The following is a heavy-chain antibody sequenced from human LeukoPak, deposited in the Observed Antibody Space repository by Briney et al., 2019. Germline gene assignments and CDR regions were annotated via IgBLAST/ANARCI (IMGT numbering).Heavy chain of an antibody. Sequence: SETLSLTCTVSGGSISSSFYYWGWIRQPPGKGLEWIGSIYHSGSTYYNPSLKSRVTISVDTSRNQFSLKLSSVTAADTAVYYCTRYCSGTSCFNYYYYGLDVWGRGTTVTVS. CDR2: IYHSGST. CDR1: GGSISSSFYY. J-gene: IGHJ6*02. CDR3: TRYCSGTSCFNYYYYGLDV. V-gene: IGHV4-39*01. D-gene: IGHD2-2*01.